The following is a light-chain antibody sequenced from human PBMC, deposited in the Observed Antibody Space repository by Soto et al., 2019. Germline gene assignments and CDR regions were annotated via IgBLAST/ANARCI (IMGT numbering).Light chain of an antibody. V-gene: IGKV3-20*01. CDR2: GAS. J-gene: IGKJ2*01. Sequence: EIVLTQSPGTLSLSPGERATLSCRASQSVSSSYLAWYHQKPGQAPRLLIYGASSRATGIPDRFSGSGSGKHFTFTISRLEAQDFEVYYCQQSGSSHPKNTFGQGTNLEIK. CDR1: QSVSSSY. CDR3: QQSGSSHPKNT.